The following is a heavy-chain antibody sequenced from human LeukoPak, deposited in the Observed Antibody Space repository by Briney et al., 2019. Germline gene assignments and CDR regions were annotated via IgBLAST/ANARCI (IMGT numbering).Heavy chain of an antibody. CDR3: ARDTGSGYGDFDY. CDR1: GFNFGSYW. J-gene: IGHJ4*02. V-gene: IGHV3-7*05. D-gene: IGHD5-12*01. CDR2: INQDGGED. Sequence: PGGSLRLSCAAFGFNFGSYWMNWVRQAPGKGLEWVANINQDGGEDYYGDSVKGRFTISRDNAKNSLYLQMNSLRVEDTAVYYCARDTGSGYGDFDYWGQGTLVTVSS.